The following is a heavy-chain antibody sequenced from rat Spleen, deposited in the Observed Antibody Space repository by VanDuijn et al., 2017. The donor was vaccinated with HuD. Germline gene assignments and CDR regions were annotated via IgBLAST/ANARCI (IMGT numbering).Heavy chain of an antibody. J-gene: IGHJ2*01. CDR1: GYSITSNY. V-gene: IGHV3-1*01. CDR3: ARYYYSSYRLYYFDY. CDR2: ISYSGST. D-gene: IGHD1-2*01. Sequence: EVQLQESGPGLVKPSQSLSLTCSVTGYSITSNYWGWIRKFPGNKMEWMGYISYSGSTNYNPSLKSRISITRDTSKNQFFLKLNSVTTKDTATYYCARYYYSSYRLYYFDYWVQGVMVTVSS.